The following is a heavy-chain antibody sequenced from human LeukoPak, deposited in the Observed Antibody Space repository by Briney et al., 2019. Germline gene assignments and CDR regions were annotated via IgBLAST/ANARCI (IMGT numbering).Heavy chain of an antibody. CDR3: ARLYCSGASCYANLDY. CDR1: GFPFSSYW. J-gene: IGHJ4*02. V-gene: IGHV3-7*04. D-gene: IGHD2-15*01. Sequence: GGFLRLSCAAPGFPFSSYWMSWVRQAPGKGLEWVADIKQDGSQKYYVDSVRGRFTISRDNAENSLYLQMNSLTAEDTAVYYCARLYCSGASCYANLDYWGQGTLVAVSS. CDR2: IKQDGSQK.